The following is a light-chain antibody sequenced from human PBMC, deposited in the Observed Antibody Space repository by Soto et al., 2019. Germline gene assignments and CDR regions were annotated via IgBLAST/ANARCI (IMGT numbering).Light chain of an antibody. CDR1: QRVSSSY. J-gene: IGKJ1*01. CDR2: GAS. Sequence: EIVLTQSPGTLSLSPGERATLSCRASQRVSSSYLAWYQQKPGQAPRLLIYGASSRATGIPDRFSGSGSGTDFTLTISRLETEDFAVYYCQQYGSSPRTFGQRTKVEIK. V-gene: IGKV3-20*01. CDR3: QQYGSSPRT.